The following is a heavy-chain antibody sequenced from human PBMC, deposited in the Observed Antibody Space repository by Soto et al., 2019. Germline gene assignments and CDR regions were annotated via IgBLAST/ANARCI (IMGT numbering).Heavy chain of an antibody. CDR1: GGTFSSYA. J-gene: IGHJ4*02. V-gene: IGHV1-69*13. CDR2: IIPIFGTA. Sequence: SVKVSCKASGGTFSSYAISWVRQAPGEGLEWMGGIIPIFGTANYAQKFQGRVTITADESTSTAYMELSSLRSEDTAVYYCVRAGVVVAALDYWGQGTLVTVSS. CDR3: VRAGVVVAALDY. D-gene: IGHD2-15*01.